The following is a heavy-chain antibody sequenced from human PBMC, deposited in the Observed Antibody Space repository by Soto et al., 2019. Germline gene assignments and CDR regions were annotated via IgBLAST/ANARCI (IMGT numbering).Heavy chain of an antibody. V-gene: IGHV3-21*01. J-gene: IGHJ4*02. CDR2: ISSSSSYI. CDR3: ARGSRVFFGVATRLPSY. D-gene: IGHD3-3*01. CDR1: GFTFSSYS. Sequence: GSLRLSCAASGFTFSSYSMNWVRQAPGKGLEWVSSISSSSSYIYYADSVKGRFTISRDNAKNSLYLQMNSLRAEDTAVYYCARGSRVFFGVATRLPSYWGQGTLVTVSS.